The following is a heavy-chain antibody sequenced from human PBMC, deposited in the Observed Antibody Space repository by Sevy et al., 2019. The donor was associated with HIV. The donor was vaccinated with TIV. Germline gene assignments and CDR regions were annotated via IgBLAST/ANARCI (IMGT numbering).Heavy chain of an antibody. CDR1: GFTFSSYG. CDR3: AILPTSVLLLWFGELYDTFDL. J-gene: IGHJ3*01. CDR2: MSYDGNNK. D-gene: IGHD3-10*01. Sequence: GGSLRLSCAASGFTFSSYGMHWVRQAPGKGLEWVAVMSYDGNNKYYAESVKGRFTISRDNSKDTLYLQMNSLRAEDTAVYFCAILPTSVLLLWFGELYDTFDLWGQGTMVTVSS. V-gene: IGHV3-30*03.